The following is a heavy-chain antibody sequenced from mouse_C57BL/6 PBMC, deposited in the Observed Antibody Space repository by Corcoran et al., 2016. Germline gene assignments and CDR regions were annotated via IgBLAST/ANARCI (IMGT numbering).Heavy chain of an antibody. CDR1: GYTFTDYY. V-gene: IGHV1-26*01. D-gene: IGHD4-1*01. CDR2: INPNNGGT. J-gene: IGHJ2*01. Sequence: EVQLQQSGPELVKPGASVKISCKASGYTFTDYYMNWVKKGHGKSLEWIGDINPNNGGTSYNQKFKGKATLTVDKSSSTAYMELRSLTSEDSAVYYCARGVTGTFDYWGEGTTLTVSS. CDR3: ARGVTGTFDY.